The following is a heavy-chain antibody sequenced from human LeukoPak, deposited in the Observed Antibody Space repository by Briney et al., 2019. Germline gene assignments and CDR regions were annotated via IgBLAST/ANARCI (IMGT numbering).Heavy chain of an antibody. Sequence: PGRSLRLSCAASGFTFSSYGMHWVRQAPGKGLEWVAVISYDGSNKYYTDSVKGRFTISRDNSKNTLSLQMNSLRAEDTAVYFCARTNGYPNWFGPWGQGTLVTVSS. J-gene: IGHJ5*02. V-gene: IGHV3-30*03. D-gene: IGHD3-16*02. CDR2: ISYDGSNK. CDR1: GFTFSSYG. CDR3: ARTNGYPNWFGP.